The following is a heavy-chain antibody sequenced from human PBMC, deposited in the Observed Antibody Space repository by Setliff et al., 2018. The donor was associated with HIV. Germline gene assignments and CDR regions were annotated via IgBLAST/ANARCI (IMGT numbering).Heavy chain of an antibody. CDR2: ISAYNGNT. V-gene: IGHV1-69*10. CDR1: GGTFSGYV. J-gene: IGHJ3*02. CDR3: AREFISYAFDI. Sequence: ASVKVSCKASGGTFSGYVISWVRQAPGQGLEWMGWISAYNGNTNYAQKFQGRVTITADKSTSTAYMELSSLRSEDTAVYYCAREFISYAFDIWGQGTMVTVSS.